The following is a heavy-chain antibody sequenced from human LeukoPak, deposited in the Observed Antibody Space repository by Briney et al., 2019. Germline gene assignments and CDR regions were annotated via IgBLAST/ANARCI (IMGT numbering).Heavy chain of an antibody. Sequence: PGGSLRLSCAASGFTFSGYGINWVRQAPGKGLEWVSFISSGSTFIYYADSVKGRFTISRDNAKNSLYLQMNSLRDEDTAVYFCARERPVGATPFDFWGQGTLVTVSS. CDR2: ISSGSTFI. CDR1: GFTFSGYG. J-gene: IGHJ4*02. D-gene: IGHD1-26*01. V-gene: IGHV3-21*01. CDR3: ARERPVGATPFDF.